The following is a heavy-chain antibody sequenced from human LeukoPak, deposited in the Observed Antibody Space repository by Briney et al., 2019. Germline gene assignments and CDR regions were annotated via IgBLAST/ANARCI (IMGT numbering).Heavy chain of an antibody. D-gene: IGHD3-22*01. CDR1: GRSISSSRYY. V-gene: IGHV4-39*01. J-gene: IGHJ4*02. CDR2: IYYSGST. Sequence: PSDTLSLTCTVSGRSISSSRYYWPWIRQPRGKGLEWIGCIYYSGSTYYNPSLKSRVTISVDTSKNQSSMKLSSVTPADTAVYYCARRVDYTDSSGYLSVYFDYWGQGTLVTVSS. CDR3: ARRVDYTDSSGYLSVYFDY.